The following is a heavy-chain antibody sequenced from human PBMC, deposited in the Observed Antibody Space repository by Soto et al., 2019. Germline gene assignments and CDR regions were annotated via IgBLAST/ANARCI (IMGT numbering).Heavy chain of an antibody. CDR1: GFTFSSFA. CDR3: ARDFLIRALDI. D-gene: IGHD3-10*01. CDR2: ISSVGSTI. J-gene: IGHJ3*02. Sequence: GVSLRLSYAASGFTFSSFALNWVRQAPGKGLEWLSYISSVGSTIYYADSVKGRFTISRDNAKNTLYLQMNSLRVEDTAVYYCARDFLIRALDIWGQGTMVTVSS. V-gene: IGHV3-48*03.